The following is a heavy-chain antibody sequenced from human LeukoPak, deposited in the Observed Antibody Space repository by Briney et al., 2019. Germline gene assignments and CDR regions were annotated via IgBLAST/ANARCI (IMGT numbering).Heavy chain of an antibody. CDR1: GYTFTSYD. Sequence: SVKVSCKASGYTFTSYDINWVRQATGQGLEWMGGIIPIFGTANYAQKFQGRVTITTDESTSTAYMELSSLRSEDTAVYYCAVGVGGYDFYYYYYMDVWGKGPRSPSP. D-gene: IGHD5-12*01. J-gene: IGHJ6*03. CDR2: IIPIFGTA. CDR3: AVGVGGYDFYYYYYMDV. V-gene: IGHV1-69*05.